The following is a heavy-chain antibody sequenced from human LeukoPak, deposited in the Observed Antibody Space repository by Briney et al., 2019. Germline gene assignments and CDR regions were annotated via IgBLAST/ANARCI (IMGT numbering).Heavy chain of an antibody. Sequence: GASVKVSCKASGYTFTSYAMNWVRQAPGQGLEWMGWINTNTGNPTYAQGFTGRFVFSLDTSVSTAYLQISSLKAEDTAVYYGAALWFGELVAGLGAFDIWGQGTMVTVSS. CDR1: GYTFTSYA. D-gene: IGHD3-10*01. J-gene: IGHJ3*02. CDR3: AALWFGELVAGLGAFDI. CDR2: INTNTGNP. V-gene: IGHV7-4-1*02.